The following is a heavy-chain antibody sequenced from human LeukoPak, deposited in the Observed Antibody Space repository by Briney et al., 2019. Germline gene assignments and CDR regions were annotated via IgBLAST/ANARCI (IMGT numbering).Heavy chain of an antibody. D-gene: IGHD4-17*01. J-gene: IGHJ4*02. V-gene: IGHV3-23*01. CDR2: ISGTGAFT. CDR3: AKGHSDYGTGFDL. Sequence: GGSLRLSCAASGFTFTNYAMSWVRQAPGKGLESVSAISGTGAFTYYADSVKGRFTISRDNSKNTLYLQMSSLRAEDTTVYYCAKGHSDYGTGFDLWGRGTLVTVSS. CDR1: GFTFTNYA.